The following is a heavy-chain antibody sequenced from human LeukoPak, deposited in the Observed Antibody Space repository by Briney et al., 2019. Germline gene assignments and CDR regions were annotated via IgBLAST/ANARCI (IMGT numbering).Heavy chain of an antibody. J-gene: IGHJ4*02. V-gene: IGHV1-69*05. CDR2: IIPIFGTT. D-gene: IGHD2-21*02. CDR3: ARGTPGYCSGNCYSLDY. Sequence: SVKVSCKASGGPFSSYAFSWVRQAPGQGLEWMGGIIPIFGTTNYAEKFQGRVTIITDESTGTAYMELNSLRSDDTAVYYCARGTPGYCSGNCYSLDYWGQGTLVTVSS. CDR1: GGPFSSYA.